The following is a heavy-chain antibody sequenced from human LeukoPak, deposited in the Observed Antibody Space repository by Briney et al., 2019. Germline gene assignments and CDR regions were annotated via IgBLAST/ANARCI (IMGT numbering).Heavy chain of an antibody. J-gene: IGHJ4*02. CDR2: IYSGGST. CDR1: GFTVSSNY. CDR3: ARDARYYYGSGSYSYFDY. V-gene: IGHV3-66*01. D-gene: IGHD3-10*01. Sequence: PGGSLRLSCAASGFTVSSNYMSWVRQAPGKGLEWVSVIYSGGSTYYADSVKGRFTISRDNSKNTLYLQMNSLRAEDTAVYYCARDARYYYGSGSYSYFDYWGQGTLVTVSS.